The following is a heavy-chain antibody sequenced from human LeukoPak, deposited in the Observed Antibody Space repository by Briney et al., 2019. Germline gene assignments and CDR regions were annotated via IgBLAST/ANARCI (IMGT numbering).Heavy chain of an antibody. CDR1: GVTLSGYW. Sequence: GGSLRLSCAPSGVTLSGYWMTWVRQAPGKGLEWVASIDFDGSNTYYVDSVRGRFTISRDNAKNSLYLQMNNLRAEDTAVYYCAKDGDGIEAPFDYWGQGTLVTVSS. V-gene: IGHV3-7*01. CDR3: AKDGDGIEAPFDY. CDR2: IDFDGSNT. J-gene: IGHJ4*02. D-gene: IGHD5-24*01.